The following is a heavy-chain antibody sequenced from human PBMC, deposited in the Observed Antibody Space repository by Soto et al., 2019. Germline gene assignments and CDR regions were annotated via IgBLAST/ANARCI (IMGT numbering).Heavy chain of an antibody. CDR2: INPGGSSP. J-gene: IGHJ3*02. Sequence: QVQLLQSGAEVKMPGASVKLSCKASVYSLITYYIHWVRQAPGQGLEWMGVINPGGSSPTYAQRFQGRVTMTGDTSTSTVYMEVSSLGSDDTAVYYCARRTNPEDSLDIWGQGTMVTVSS. D-gene: IGHD2-2*01. V-gene: IGHV1-46*01. CDR1: VYSLITYY. CDR3: ARRTNPEDSLDI.